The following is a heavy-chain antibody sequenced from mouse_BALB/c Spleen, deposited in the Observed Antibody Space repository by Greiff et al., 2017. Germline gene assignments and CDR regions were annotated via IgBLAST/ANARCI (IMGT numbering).Heavy chain of an antibody. CDR3: ARGGGYWYFDV. CDR1: GYSITSDYA. J-gene: IGHJ1*01. CDR2: ISYSGST. Sequence: EVQLQESGPGLVKPSQSLSLTCTVTGYSITSDYAWSWIRQFPGNKLEWMGYISYSGSTSYNPSLKSRISITRDTSKNQFFLQLYSVTTEDTATYYCARGGGYWYFDVWGAGTTVTVSS. V-gene: IGHV3-2*02.